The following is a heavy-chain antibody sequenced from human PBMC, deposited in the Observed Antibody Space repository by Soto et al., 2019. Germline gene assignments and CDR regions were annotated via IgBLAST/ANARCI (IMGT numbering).Heavy chain of an antibody. Sequence: GGSLRLSCAASGFTFSSYGMHWVRQAPGKGLEWVAVISYDGSNKYYADSVKGRFTISRDNSKNTLYLQMNSLRAEDTAVYYCARDPRNLGLDPWGLGTLVTVSS. D-gene: IGHD4-4*01. J-gene: IGHJ5*02. V-gene: IGHV3-30*03. CDR3: ARDPRNLGLDP. CDR1: GFTFSSYG. CDR2: ISYDGSNK.